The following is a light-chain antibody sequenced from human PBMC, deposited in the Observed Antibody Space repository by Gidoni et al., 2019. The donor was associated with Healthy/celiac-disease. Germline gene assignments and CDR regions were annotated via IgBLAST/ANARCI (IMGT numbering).Light chain of an antibody. CDR2: GAS. Sequence: EIVMTQSPATLSVSPGERATLSCRASQSVSSNLAWYQQNPGQAPRLLIYGASTRATGIPARFSGSGSGTEFTLTISSLQSEDVAVYYCQQYNNWPLRTFGQGTKLEIK. V-gene: IGKV3-15*01. CDR3: QQYNNWPLRT. J-gene: IGKJ2*01. CDR1: QSVSSN.